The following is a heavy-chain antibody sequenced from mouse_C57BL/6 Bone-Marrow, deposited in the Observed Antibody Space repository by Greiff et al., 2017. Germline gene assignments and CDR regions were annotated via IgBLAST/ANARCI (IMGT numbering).Heavy chain of an antibody. CDR3: TNPLINTVVATDFYAMDY. CDR2: IDPENGDT. Sequence: VQLQQSGAELVRPGASVKLSCTASGFNITDDNMHWVKQRPEQGLEWIGWIDPENGDTAYASKFQGQDTITADTSSNTAYLQLSSLTSEDTAVYYCTNPLINTVVATDFYAMDYWGQGTSVTVSS. J-gene: IGHJ4*01. CDR1: GFNITDDN. D-gene: IGHD1-1*01. V-gene: IGHV14-4*01.